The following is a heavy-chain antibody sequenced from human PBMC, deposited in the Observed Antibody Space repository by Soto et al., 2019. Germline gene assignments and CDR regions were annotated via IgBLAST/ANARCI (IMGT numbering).Heavy chain of an antibody. V-gene: IGHV3-74*01. D-gene: IGHD3-10*01. CDR1: GFSFSNFW. J-gene: IGHJ4*02. CDR3: ARDPGSNFGSALDC. Sequence: PGGSLRLSCAASGFSFSNFWMHWVRQAPGKGLVWVSRINSDEITTDYADSVKGRFTVSRDNAKNTLYLQINNLRAEDTAVYFCARDPGSNFGSALDCWGQGTLVTVSS. CDR2: INSDEITT.